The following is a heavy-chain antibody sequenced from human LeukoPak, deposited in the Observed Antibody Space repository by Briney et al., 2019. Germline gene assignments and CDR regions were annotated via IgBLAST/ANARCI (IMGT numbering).Heavy chain of an antibody. V-gene: IGHV1-2*02. J-gene: IGHJ5*02. Sequence: ASVKVSCKASGYSLKDYFIHWLRQAPGQGPEWLGWINSKSGDTDYGQQFRGRVNMTRDMAISTIYLELDSLRIDDTAIYYCAGGDSRATPFPIGSLAPGGEEGLVTVSS. CDR1: GYSLKDYF. D-gene: IGHD3-16*01. CDR2: INSKSGDT. CDR3: AGGDSRATPFPIGSLAP.